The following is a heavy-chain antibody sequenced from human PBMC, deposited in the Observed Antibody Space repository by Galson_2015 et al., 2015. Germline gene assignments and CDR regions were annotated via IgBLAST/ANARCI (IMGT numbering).Heavy chain of an antibody. J-gene: IGHJ3*02. V-gene: IGHV3-21*01. Sequence: SLRLSCAASGFTFSSYSMNWVRQAPGKGLEWVSSISSSSSYIYYADSVKGRFTISRDNAKNSLYLQMNSLRAEDTAVYYCARWSRGYYDSSGLVEDDAFDIWGQGTMVTVSS. D-gene: IGHD3-22*01. CDR3: ARWSRGYYDSSGLVEDDAFDI. CDR1: GFTFSSYS. CDR2: ISSSSSYI.